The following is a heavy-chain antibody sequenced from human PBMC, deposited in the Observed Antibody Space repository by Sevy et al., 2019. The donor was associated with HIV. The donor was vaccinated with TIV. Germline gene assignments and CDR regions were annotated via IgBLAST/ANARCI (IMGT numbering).Heavy chain of an antibody. J-gene: IGHJ4*02. V-gene: IGHV3-30*18. CDR3: AKGQGYDYIWGNERSEYYFDY. Sequence: GGSLRLSCAASRFTFSTYDIHWVRQAPGKGLEWVAVISHDGSYQYYTDSVKGGFTMSRDESKNKAYLKMNSLRADDSGVYYCAKGQGYDYIWGNERSEYYFDYCGQGTLVTVSS. D-gene: IGHD3-16*01. CDR2: ISHDGSYQ. CDR1: RFTFSTYD.